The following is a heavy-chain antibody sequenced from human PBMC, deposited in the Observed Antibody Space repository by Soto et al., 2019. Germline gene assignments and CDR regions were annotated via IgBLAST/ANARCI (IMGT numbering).Heavy chain of an antibody. CDR1: GYIFTSYW. CDR3: ARDTAMATGDY. CDR2: IYPGDSDT. D-gene: IGHD5-18*01. Sequence: GEALKRSCTGCGYIFTSYWIGWVRQMPGKGLEWMGIIYPGDSDTRYSPSFQGQVTISADKSISTAYLQWSSLKASDTAMYYCARDTAMATGDYWGQGTLVTGSS. V-gene: IGHV5-51*01. J-gene: IGHJ4*02.